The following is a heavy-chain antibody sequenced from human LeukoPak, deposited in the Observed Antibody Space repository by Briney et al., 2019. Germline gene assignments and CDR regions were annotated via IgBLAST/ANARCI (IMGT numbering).Heavy chain of an antibody. CDR2: ISYDGTNK. D-gene: IGHD1-26*01. J-gene: IGHJ4*02. CDR3: ARDPRGSPYYFDY. Sequence: GGSLRLSCAASGFTFSSYAMHWVRQAPGKGLEWVAVISYDGTNKNYADSVKGRFTISRDNSKNTVYLQMNSLRVEDAAVYYCARDPRGSPYYFDYWGQGTLVAVSS. CDR1: GFTFSSYA. V-gene: IGHV3-30-3*01.